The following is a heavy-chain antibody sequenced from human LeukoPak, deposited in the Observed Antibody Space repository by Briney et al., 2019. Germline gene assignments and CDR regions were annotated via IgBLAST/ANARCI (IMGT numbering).Heavy chain of an antibody. CDR2: IYYSGST. D-gene: IGHD3-22*01. J-gene: IGHJ4*02. Sequence: SETLSLTCTVSGGSLSSYYWSWIRQPPGKGLEWIGYIYYSGSTNYNPSLKSRVTISVDTSKNQFSLKLSSVTAADTAVYYCARGTYYYDSSYSDYWGQGTLVTVSS. V-gene: IGHV4-59*01. CDR3: ARGTYYYDSSYSDY. CDR1: GGSLSSYY.